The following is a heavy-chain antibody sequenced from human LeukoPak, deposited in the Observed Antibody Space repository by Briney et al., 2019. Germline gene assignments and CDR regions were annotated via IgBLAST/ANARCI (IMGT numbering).Heavy chain of an antibody. V-gene: IGHV4-59*01. CDR2: IYYSGGT. CDR1: GGSISSYY. Sequence: TSETLSLTCSVSGGSISSYYWSWIRQPPGKGLEWIGYIYYSGGTNYNPSLESRVTMSVDTSKNQFSLKLSSVTAADTAVYYCARDKGISSAIDLWGQGTLVTVSS. D-gene: IGHD6-6*01. J-gene: IGHJ5*02. CDR3: ARDKGISSAIDL.